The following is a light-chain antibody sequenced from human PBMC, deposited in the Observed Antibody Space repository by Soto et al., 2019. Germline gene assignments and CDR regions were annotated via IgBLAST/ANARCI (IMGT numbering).Light chain of an antibody. V-gene: IGKV3-15*01. CDR3: QQCNNWPPLT. Sequence: EIVMTQSPYTLSVSPGEGATLSCRVSQSIRSNLAWYQQRPGQAPRLLMYGASTRADGIPARFTGSGSGTEFTLTISSLQSEDSAVYYCQQCNNWPPLTFGGGTKVDIK. CDR2: GAS. J-gene: IGKJ4*01. CDR1: QSIRSN.